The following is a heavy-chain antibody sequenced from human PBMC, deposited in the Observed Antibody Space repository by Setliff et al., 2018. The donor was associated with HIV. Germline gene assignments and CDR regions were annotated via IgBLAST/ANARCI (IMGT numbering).Heavy chain of an antibody. CDR1: GGSIGSGSYY. J-gene: IGHJ4*02. Sequence: SETLSLTCTVSGGSIGSGSYYWSWIRQPAGKGLEWIGRIWTSGSTNYNPSLKSRVTISVDTSKNQFSLRLNSVTAADTAVYYCARLIRREPGSVLFWGQGTLVTVSS. D-gene: IGHD2-8*02. V-gene: IGHV4-61*02. CDR2: IWTSGST. CDR3: ARLIRREPGSVLF.